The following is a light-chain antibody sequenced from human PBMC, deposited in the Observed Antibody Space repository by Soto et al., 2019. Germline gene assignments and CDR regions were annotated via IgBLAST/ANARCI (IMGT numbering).Light chain of an antibody. CDR3: QVWDSSTAHVV. V-gene: IGLV3-1*01. Sequence: SYELTQPPSVSVSPGQTASITCSGDKLGDKYACWYQQKPGQSPVLVIYQDSKRPSGIPERFSGSNSGNTATLTISGTQAMDEADYYCQVWDSSTAHVVFGGGTKVTVL. CDR2: QDS. J-gene: IGLJ2*01. CDR1: KLGDKY.